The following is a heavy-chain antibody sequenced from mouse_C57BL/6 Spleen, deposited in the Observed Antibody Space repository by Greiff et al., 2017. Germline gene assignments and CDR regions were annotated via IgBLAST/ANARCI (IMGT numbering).Heavy chain of an antibody. Sequence: VQLVESGPGLVQPSQSLSITCTVSGFSLTSYGVHWVRQSPGKGLEWLGVIWSGGSTDYNAAFISRLSISKDNSKSQVFFKMNSLQADDTAIYYCANYHYYAMDYWGQGTSVTVSS. CDR1: GFSLTSYG. D-gene: IGHD1-1*01. V-gene: IGHV2-2*01. CDR3: ANYHYYAMDY. J-gene: IGHJ4*01. CDR2: IWSGGST.